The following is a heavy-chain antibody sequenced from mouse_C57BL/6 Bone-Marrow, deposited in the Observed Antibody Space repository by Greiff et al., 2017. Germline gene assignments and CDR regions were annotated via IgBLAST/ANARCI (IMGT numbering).Heavy chain of an antibody. Sequence: QVQLQQPGTELVKPGASVKLSCKASGYTFTSYWMHWVKQRPGQGLEWIGHINPRNGGTNYNEKFKSKATLTVDQSASTAYMQLSSLTTEDSAVYYCATYYTYSLLAYWGQGTLVTVSA. CDR2: INPRNGGT. J-gene: IGHJ3*01. D-gene: IGHD2-10*01. CDR1: GYTFTSYW. V-gene: IGHV1-53*01. CDR3: ATYYTYSLLAY.